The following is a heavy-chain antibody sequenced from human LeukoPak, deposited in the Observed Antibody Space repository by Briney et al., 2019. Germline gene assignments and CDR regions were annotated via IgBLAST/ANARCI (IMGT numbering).Heavy chain of an antibody. J-gene: IGHJ4*02. V-gene: IGHV3-7*01. D-gene: IGHD2-2*01. CDR1: GFTFSNYW. Sequence: GGSLRLSCAASGFTFSNYWMTWVRQAPGSGLEWVATIKQDGSDKYYVDSVKGRFTISRDNSNSTLYLQMNSLRAEDTAVYYCARDKSTSCYYFDYWGQGTLVTVSS. CDR3: ARDKSTSCYYFDY. CDR2: IKQDGSDK.